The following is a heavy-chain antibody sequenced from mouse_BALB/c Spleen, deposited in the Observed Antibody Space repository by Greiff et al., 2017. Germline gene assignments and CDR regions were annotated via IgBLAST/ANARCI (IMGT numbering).Heavy chain of an antibody. Sequence: EVKLMESGGGLVKPGGSLKLSCAASGFTFSDYYMYWVRQTPEKRLEWVATISDGGSYTYYPDSVKGRFTISRDNAKNNLYLQMSSLKSEDTAMYYCARDMGRDWYFDVWGAGTTVTVSS. CDR1: GFTFSDYY. D-gene: IGHD4-1*01. V-gene: IGHV5-4*02. J-gene: IGHJ1*01. CDR3: ARDMGRDWYFDV. CDR2: ISDGGSYT.